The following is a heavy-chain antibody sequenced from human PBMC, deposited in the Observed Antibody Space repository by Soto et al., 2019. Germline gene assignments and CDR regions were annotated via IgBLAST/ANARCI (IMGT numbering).Heavy chain of an antibody. Sequence: QVQLEQSGAEVKKPGASVTVSCKASGYIFTDYYLHWVRQAPGQGLEWMGWINPATGATKYKQNFEGRLSLTRDTSNSTGFMDLSRLKSDDSATYYCARKGYGVAFDAWAQGTLVTVSS. CDR3: ARKGYGVAFDA. CDR2: INPATGAT. J-gene: IGHJ3*01. D-gene: IGHD5-18*01. V-gene: IGHV1-2*02. CDR1: GYIFTDYY.